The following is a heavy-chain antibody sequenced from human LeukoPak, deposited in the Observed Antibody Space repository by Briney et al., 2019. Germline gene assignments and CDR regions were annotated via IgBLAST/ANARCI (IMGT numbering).Heavy chain of an antibody. CDR3: ARDKVGTKRGTFDI. Sequence: PGGSLRLSCAASGFTFSSYAMSWVRQAPGKGLEWVSAIFSGSAGSTYYADSVKGRFTIPRDNSKNTLYLQMNTLRAEDTAVYYCARDKVGTKRGTFDIWGQGTMVTVSS. J-gene: IGHJ3*02. D-gene: IGHD1-14*01. V-gene: IGHV3-23*01. CDR2: IFSGSAGST. CDR1: GFTFSSYA.